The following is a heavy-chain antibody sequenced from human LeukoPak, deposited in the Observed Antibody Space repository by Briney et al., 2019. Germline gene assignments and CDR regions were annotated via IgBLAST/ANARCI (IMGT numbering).Heavy chain of an antibody. CDR2: INHSGST. CDR3: ARGRGDYEFTNWFDP. J-gene: IGHJ5*02. Sequence: PSETLSLTCAVYGGSSSGYYWSWIRQPPGKGLEWIGEINHSGSTNYNPSLKSRVTISVDTSKNQFSLKLSSVTAADTAVYYCARGRGDYEFTNWFDPWGQGTLVTVSS. V-gene: IGHV4-34*01. CDR1: GGSSSGYY. D-gene: IGHD4-17*01.